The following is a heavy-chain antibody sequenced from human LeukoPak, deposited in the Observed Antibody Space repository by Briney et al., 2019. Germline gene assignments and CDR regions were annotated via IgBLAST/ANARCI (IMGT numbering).Heavy chain of an antibody. J-gene: IGHJ4*02. CDR2: ISGSGKTV. Sequence: GGSLRLSCAASGFTFSDYYMTWVRQPPGKGLEWVSYISGSGKTVYYADSVKGRFSISRDNAQNSLYLQMNSLRAEDTAVYYCARVGQCDYWGQGTLVTVSS. CDR1: GFTFSDYY. D-gene: IGHD4-11*01. CDR3: ARVGQCDY. V-gene: IGHV3-11*01.